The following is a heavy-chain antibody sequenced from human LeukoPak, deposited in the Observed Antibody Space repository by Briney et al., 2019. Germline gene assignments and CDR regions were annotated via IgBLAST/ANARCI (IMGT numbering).Heavy chain of an antibody. CDR2: INSDGSST. Sequence: AGGSLRLSCAASGFTFSSYWMHWVRQAPGKGLVWVSRINSDGSSTSYADSVKGRFTISRDNAKNTLYLQMNSLRAEDTAVYYCAREITYFYDSGGYWDAFDIWGQGTWSPSLQ. CDR1: GFTFSSYW. V-gene: IGHV3-74*01. D-gene: IGHD3-22*01. CDR3: AREITYFYDSGGYWDAFDI. J-gene: IGHJ3*02.